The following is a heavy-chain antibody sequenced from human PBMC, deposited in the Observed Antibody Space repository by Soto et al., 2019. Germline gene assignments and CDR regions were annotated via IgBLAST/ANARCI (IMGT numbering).Heavy chain of an antibody. V-gene: IGHV1-3*05. J-gene: IGHJ4*02. CDR2: INAGNGDT. CDR3: SRDVAAADS. D-gene: IGHD6-13*01. Sequence: QVQLVQSGAEEKKPGASVKVSCKASGYTFTSYAMHWVRQAPGQRLEWMGWINAGNGDTKYSQKFQGRVTITRDTCARTAYMELSSLRSEDTAVYYWSRDVAAADSWGQGTLVTVSS. CDR1: GYTFTSYA.